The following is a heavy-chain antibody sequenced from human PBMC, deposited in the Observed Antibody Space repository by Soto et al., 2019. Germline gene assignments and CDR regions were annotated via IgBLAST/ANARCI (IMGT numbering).Heavy chain of an antibody. CDR3: ARSQGSSTSLEIYYYYYYGMDV. Sequence: QVQLVQSGAEVKKPGSSVKVSCKASGGTFSSYAISWVRQAPGQGLEWMGGIIPISHTTNYAQKFQGRVTITADESTSTAYMELSRLRSEDTAVYYCARSQGSSTSLEIYYYYYYGMDVWGQGTTVTVSS. CDR2: IIPISHTT. V-gene: IGHV1-69*01. J-gene: IGHJ6*02. D-gene: IGHD2-2*01. CDR1: GGTFSSYA.